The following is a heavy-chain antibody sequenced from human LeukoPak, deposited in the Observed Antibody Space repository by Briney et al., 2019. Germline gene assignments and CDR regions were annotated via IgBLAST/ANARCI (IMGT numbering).Heavy chain of an antibody. CDR1: GFIFSNFG. CDR3: ARDVGGPMFDY. CDR2: ISGGAENT. Sequence: GGSLRLSCAASGFIFSNFGMSWVRQAPGKGPEWVSTISGGAENTHYADSVNGRFTISGDNSKNSMWLQMSSLRVEDTAVYHCARDVGGPMFDYWGQGILVTVSS. J-gene: IGHJ4*02. V-gene: IGHV3-23*01. D-gene: IGHD3-16*01.